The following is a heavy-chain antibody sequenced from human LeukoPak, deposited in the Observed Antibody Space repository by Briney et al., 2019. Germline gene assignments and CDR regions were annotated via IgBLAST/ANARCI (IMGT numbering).Heavy chain of an antibody. Sequence: GGSLRLSCAASGFTFSSYVMSWVRQAPGKGLEWVSAISGSGGSTYYADSVKGRFTISRDNSKNTLYMQMNSLRAEDTAVYYCAKSHDSTGSDYWGQGTLGSVSS. CDR2: ISGSGGST. CDR1: GFTFSSYV. J-gene: IGHJ4*02. V-gene: IGHV3-23*01. D-gene: IGHD3-22*01. CDR3: AKSHDSTGSDY.